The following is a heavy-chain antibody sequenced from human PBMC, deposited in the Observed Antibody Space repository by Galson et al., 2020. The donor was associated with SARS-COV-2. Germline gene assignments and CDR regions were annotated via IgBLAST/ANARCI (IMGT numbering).Heavy chain of an antibody. CDR1: GFTFDDYA. Sequence: GGSLRLSCAASGFTFDDYAMHWVRQAPGKGLEWVSGISWNSGSIGYADSVKGRFTISRDNAKNSLYLQMNSLRAEDTALYYCAKEGPYSNPDYWGQGTLVTVSS. CDR3: AKEGPYSNPDY. J-gene: IGHJ4*02. V-gene: IGHV3-9*01. CDR2: ISWNSGSI. D-gene: IGHD6-13*01.